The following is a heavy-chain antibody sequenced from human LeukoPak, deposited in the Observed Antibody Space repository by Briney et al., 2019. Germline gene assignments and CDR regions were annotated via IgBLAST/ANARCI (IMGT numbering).Heavy chain of an antibody. CDR3: ARRVLDGGLYYFDY. Sequence: GESLKISCKGSGHSFTNYWVGWVRQMPGKGLEWMGLIYPGDSDARYNPSLQGQVTISADKSISTAYLQWSSLKASDTAMYYCARRVLDGGLYYFDYWGQGTLVTVSS. J-gene: IGHJ4*02. CDR1: GHSFTNYW. CDR2: IYPGDSDA. D-gene: IGHD2-15*01. V-gene: IGHV5-51*01.